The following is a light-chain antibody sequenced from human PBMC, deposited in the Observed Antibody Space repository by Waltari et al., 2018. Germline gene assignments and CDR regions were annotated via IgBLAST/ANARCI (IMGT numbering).Light chain of an antibody. Sequence: QSALTQPPSASGSPGQSVTISCTGTSRDVGGHTYASWYQQHPGKAPKLMIYEVSKRPSGVPDRFSGSKSGNTASLTVSGLQAEDEADYYCSSYAGSNNFGVFGTGTKVTVL. V-gene: IGLV2-8*01. CDR3: SSYAGSNNFGV. J-gene: IGLJ1*01. CDR2: EVS. CDR1: SRDVGGHTY.